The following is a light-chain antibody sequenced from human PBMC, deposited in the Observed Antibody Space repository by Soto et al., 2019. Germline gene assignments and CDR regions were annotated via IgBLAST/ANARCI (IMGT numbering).Light chain of an antibody. CDR1: QSVLYSSNNKNY. J-gene: IGKJ2*01. Sequence: DIVMTQSPDSLAVSLGERATINCKSSQSVLYSSNNKNYLAWYQQKQGQPPKLLIYWASTREYGVPDRFSGSGSGTDFTLTISSLQAEDVAVYYCQQYYSTPPYTFGQGTKLEIK. V-gene: IGKV4-1*01. CDR2: WAS. CDR3: QQYYSTPPYT.